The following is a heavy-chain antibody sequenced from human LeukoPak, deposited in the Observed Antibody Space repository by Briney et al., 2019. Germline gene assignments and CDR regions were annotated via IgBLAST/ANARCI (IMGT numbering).Heavy chain of an antibody. Sequence: SETLSLTCAVYGGSFSGYYWSWIRQPPGKGLEWIGEINHSGSTNYNPSPKSRVTISVDTSKNQFSLKLSSVTAADTAVYYCARDHYDFWSGYYTGICGAFDIWGQGTMVTVSS. CDR2: INHSGST. CDR3: ARDHYDFWSGYYTGICGAFDI. V-gene: IGHV4-34*01. CDR1: GGSFSGYY. J-gene: IGHJ3*02. D-gene: IGHD3-3*01.